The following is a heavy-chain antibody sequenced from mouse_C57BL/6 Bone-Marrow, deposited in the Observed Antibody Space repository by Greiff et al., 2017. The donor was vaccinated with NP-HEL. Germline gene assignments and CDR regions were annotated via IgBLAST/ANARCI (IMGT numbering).Heavy chain of an antibody. Sequence: DVQLVESGGDLVKPGGSLKLSCAASGFTFSSYGMSWVRQTPDKRLEWVATISSGGSYTYYPDSVKGRFTISRDNAKNTLYLQMSSLKSEDTAMYYCATYGSSHAWFAYWGQGTLVTVSA. D-gene: IGHD1-1*01. V-gene: IGHV5-6*01. J-gene: IGHJ3*01. CDR1: GFTFSSYG. CDR3: ATYGSSHAWFAY. CDR2: ISSGGSYT.